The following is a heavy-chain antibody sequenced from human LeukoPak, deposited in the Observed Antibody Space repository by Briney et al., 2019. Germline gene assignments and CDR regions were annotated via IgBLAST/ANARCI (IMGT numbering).Heavy chain of an antibody. CDR1: GFTFSSYG. D-gene: IGHD2/OR15-2a*01. CDR2: IWYDGNNK. Sequence: GRSLRLSCAASGFTFSSYGMHWVRQPPGEGLEWVALIWYDGNNKYYADSVKGRFTISRDNSMDTLYLQMNSLRAEDTAVYYCARDWGGFNRGYSTFDYWGQGTLVTVSS. V-gene: IGHV3-33*01. J-gene: IGHJ4*02. CDR3: ARDWGGFNRGYSTFDY.